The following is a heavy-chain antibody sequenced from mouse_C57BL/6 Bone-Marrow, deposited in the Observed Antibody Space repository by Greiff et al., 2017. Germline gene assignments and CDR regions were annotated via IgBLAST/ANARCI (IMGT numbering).Heavy chain of an antibody. Sequence: VQLQQPGADLVRPGSSVKLSCTASGYTFTSYWMAWVKQSPGQGLEWIANIYPSDSETHYNQKFKDKATLTVDKSTSTAYMQLSSLTSEDSAVYYCASGNIPYYFDYWGQGTTLTVSS. J-gene: IGHJ2*01. CDR2: IYPSDSET. CDR1: GYTFTSYW. V-gene: IGHV1-61*01. CDR3: ASGNIPYYFDY. D-gene: IGHD1-3*01.